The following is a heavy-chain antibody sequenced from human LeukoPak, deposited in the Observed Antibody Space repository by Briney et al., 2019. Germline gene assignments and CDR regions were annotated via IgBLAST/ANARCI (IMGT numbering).Heavy chain of an antibody. CDR2: FDPEDGET. CDR1: GYTLTELS. Sequence: ASVKVSCKVSGYTLTELSMHWVRQAPGKGLEWMGGFDPEDGETIYAQKFQGRVTMTEDTSTSTAYMELRSLRSDDTAVYYCARTPLVPAALDYWGQGTLVTVSS. CDR3: ARTPLVPAALDY. D-gene: IGHD2-2*01. V-gene: IGHV1-24*01. J-gene: IGHJ4*02.